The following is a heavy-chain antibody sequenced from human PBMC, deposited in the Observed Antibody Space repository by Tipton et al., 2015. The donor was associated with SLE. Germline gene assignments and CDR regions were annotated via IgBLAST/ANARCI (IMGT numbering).Heavy chain of an antibody. CDR3: ARDGAIGARPGSFGY. D-gene: IGHD6-6*01. CDR2: FSYSGGI. CDR1: GGSISSKY. V-gene: IGHV4-59*01. J-gene: IGHJ4*02. Sequence: TLSLTCSVSGGSISSKYWSWIRQAPGKGLEWIGYFSYSGGINYNPSLKSRVTISADTSKNQFSLKLSSVTAADTAVYFCARDGAIGARPGSFGYWGQGALVTVSS.